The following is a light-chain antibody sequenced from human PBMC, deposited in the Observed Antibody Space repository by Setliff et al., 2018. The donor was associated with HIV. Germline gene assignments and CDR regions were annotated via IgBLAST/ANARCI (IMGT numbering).Light chain of an antibody. J-gene: IGLJ1*01. CDR3: SSYTDNSTLDV. CDR1: SSDVGSYKY. V-gene: IGLV2-14*03. Sequence: QSALAQPASVSGSPGQAITISCTGASSDVGSYKYVSWYQQHPGEAPRLLIYDVSYRPSGISRRFSGSKSGSTASLTISGLQTEDEADYYCSSYTDNSTLDVFGTGTKVTVL. CDR2: DVS.